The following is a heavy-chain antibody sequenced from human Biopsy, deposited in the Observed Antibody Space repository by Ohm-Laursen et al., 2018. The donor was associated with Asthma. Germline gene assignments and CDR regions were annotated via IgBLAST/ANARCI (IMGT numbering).Heavy chain of an antibody. CDR2: IYYSGST. Sequence: TLSLTCTVSGGSINIGDYYWSWIRQHPVKGLEWMGHIYYSGSTYYNPSLKSRVSISLDTSKNQFSLSLTSVTVADTAVYYCARTTYGHDGFDPWGQGTLVTVSS. CDR1: GGSINIGDYY. J-gene: IGHJ5*02. D-gene: IGHD4-17*01. CDR3: ARTTYGHDGFDP. V-gene: IGHV4-31*03.